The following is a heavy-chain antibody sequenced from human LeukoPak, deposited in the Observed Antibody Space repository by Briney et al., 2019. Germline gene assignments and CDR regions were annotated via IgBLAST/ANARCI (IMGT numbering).Heavy chain of an antibody. Sequence: PSETLSLTCTVSGYSISSGYYWGWIRQPPGKGLEWIGSIYYSGSTYYNPSLNSRVTISVDTSKNQFSLRLSSVTAADTAGYYCARDHDTTMVSWGQGTLVTVSS. CDR3: ARDHDTTMVS. J-gene: IGHJ5*02. D-gene: IGHD5-18*01. CDR1: GYSISSGYY. CDR2: IYYSGST. V-gene: IGHV4-38-2*02.